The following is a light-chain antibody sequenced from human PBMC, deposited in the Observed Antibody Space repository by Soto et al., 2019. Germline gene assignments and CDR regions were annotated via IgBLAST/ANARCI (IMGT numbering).Light chain of an antibody. CDR3: QQSNNWPYT. J-gene: IGKJ2*01. Sequence: EIVMTHSPATLSVSPGERATLSCRASQSVRDNLAWYQQKPGQAPRLLIYGASTRATGIPARFSGSGSGTEFTLTINSLQSGDFALYFCQQSNNWPYTFGQGTKLEIK. CDR2: GAS. CDR1: QSVRDN. V-gene: IGKV3-15*01.